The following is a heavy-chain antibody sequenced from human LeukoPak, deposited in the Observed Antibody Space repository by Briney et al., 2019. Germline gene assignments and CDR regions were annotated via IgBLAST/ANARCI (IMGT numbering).Heavy chain of an antibody. CDR3: ARDESSSFDY. CDR1: GFTFSSYS. V-gene: IGHV3-48*01. Sequence: GGSLRLSCAASGFTFSSYSMNWVRQAPGKGLEWVSYISSSSSTIYYADSAKGRFTISRDNAKNSLYLQMNSLRAEDTAVYYCARDESSSFDYWGQGTLVTVSS. D-gene: IGHD1-26*01. CDR2: ISSSSSTI. J-gene: IGHJ4*02.